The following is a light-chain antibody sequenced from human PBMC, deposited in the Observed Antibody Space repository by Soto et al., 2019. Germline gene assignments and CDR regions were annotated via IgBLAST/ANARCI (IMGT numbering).Light chain of an antibody. CDR3: QQRNIWPPVT. J-gene: IGKJ5*01. Sequence: EIVLTQSPATLSLSPGERATLSCRASPSVTNYLAWYQQKPGQAPRLVSYGAFNRATGIPARFSGSGSGTDFTLTISSLEPEDFAVYYCQQRNIWPPVTFGQGTRLEL. CDR2: GAF. V-gene: IGKV3-11*01. CDR1: PSVTNY.